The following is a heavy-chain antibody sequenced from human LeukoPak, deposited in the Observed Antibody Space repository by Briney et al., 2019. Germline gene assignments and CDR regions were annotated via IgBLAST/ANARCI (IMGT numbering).Heavy chain of an antibody. V-gene: IGHV5-51*01. CDR3: ARLPGAATATTFDY. CDR1: GYSFTSYW. D-gene: IGHD6-13*01. J-gene: IGHJ4*02. Sequence: GEALQISCKGSGYSFTSYWIGWVRQMPGKGREWRGIIYPGDSDTRYSPSFQGQVTISAAEYISTAYLQWSSVKASDTATYYCARLPGAATATTFDYWGQGTLVTVSS. CDR2: IYPGDSDT.